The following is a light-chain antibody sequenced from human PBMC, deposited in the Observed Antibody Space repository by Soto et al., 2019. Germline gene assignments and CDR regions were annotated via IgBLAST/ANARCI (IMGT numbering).Light chain of an antibody. J-gene: IGKJ5*01. CDR2: KAS. CDR3: QQTDSFPIT. CDR1: QTISSW. Sequence: DVQMTQSPSSLSASVGDRVTITCRASQTISSWLAWYQQKPGKAPKLLIYKASTLKSGVPSRFSGSGSGTEFTLTISSLQPDDFGTYYCQQTDSFPITFGQGTLLEIK. V-gene: IGKV1-5*03.